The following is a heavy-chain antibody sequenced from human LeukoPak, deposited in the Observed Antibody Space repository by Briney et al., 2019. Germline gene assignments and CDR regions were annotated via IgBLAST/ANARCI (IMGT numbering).Heavy chain of an antibody. Sequence: ASVKVSCKASGYTFTNYYLHWVRQAPGQGLEWMGITNPSGGSTSNAQKFQGRVTMTRDTSTSTIYMELSSLRSEDTAVYYCARDQKVGAFDIWGQGTMVTVSS. CDR1: GYTFTNYY. V-gene: IGHV1-46*01. J-gene: IGHJ3*02. CDR2: TNPSGGST. D-gene: IGHD1-26*01. CDR3: ARDQKVGAFDI.